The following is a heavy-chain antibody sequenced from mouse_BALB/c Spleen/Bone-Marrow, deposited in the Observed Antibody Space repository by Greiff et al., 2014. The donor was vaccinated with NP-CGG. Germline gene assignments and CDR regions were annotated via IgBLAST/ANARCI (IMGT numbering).Heavy chain of an antibody. J-gene: IGHJ4*01. CDR3: ARWEYYAMDY. Sequence: SGAELVKPGASVKLSCTASGFNIKDTYMHWVMQRPEQGLEWIGRIDPANGNTKYDPKFQGKATITADTSSNTAYLQLSSLTSEDTAVYYCARWEYYAMDYWGQGTSVTVSS. CDR1: GFNIKDTY. V-gene: IGHV14-3*02. D-gene: IGHD4-1*01. CDR2: IDPANGNT.